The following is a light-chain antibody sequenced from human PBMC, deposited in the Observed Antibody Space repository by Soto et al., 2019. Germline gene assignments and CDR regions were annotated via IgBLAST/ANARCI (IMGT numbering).Light chain of an antibody. CDR2: KNN. V-gene: IGLV1-47*01. CDR1: SSNIGSHN. J-gene: IGLJ1*01. Sequence: QSVLTQPPSASGTPGQRVSISCSGGSSNIGSHNVYWYQQLPGTAPKLLIFKNNQRPSGGPDRSSGSKSGTSASLAISGLRSEDEADYYCAAWDDSRSGRVFGTGTKLTVL. CDR3: AAWDDSRSGRV.